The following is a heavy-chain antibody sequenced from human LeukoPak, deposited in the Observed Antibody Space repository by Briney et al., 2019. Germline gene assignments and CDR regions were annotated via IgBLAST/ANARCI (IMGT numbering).Heavy chain of an antibody. CDR3: AVIYYYDSSGYLSPEAFDI. Sequence: ASVKVSCKASGYTFTSYGISWVRQAPGQGLEWMGWISAYNGNTNYAQKLQGTVTMTTDSSTSTAYLELRSLRSDDTAVYYCAVIYYYDSSGYLSPEAFDIWGQGTMVTVSS. J-gene: IGHJ3*02. CDR2: ISAYNGNT. CDR1: GYTFTSYG. D-gene: IGHD3-22*01. V-gene: IGHV1-18*01.